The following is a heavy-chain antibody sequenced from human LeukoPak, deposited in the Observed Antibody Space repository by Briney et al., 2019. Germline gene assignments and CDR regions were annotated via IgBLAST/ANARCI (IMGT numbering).Heavy chain of an antibody. CDR1: GGSVSSGSYY. D-gene: IGHD3-22*01. CDR3: VREAATDYYDSSGYYRQTEVFDA. J-gene: IGHJ3*01. V-gene: IGHV4-61*01. CDR2: IYYSGST. Sequence: SETLSLTCTVSGGSVSSGSYYWSWIRQPPGKGLEWIGYIYYSGSTNYNPSLKSRVTISVDTSKNQFSLKLRSVTAADTAVYYCVREAATDYYDSSGYYRQTEVFDAWGQGTMVTVSS.